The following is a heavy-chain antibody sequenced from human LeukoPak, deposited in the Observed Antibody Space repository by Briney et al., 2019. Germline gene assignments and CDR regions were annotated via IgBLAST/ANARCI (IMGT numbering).Heavy chain of an antibody. V-gene: IGHV3-74*01. CDR2: IKSDETFT. J-gene: IGHJ4*02. CDR3: AKWAGSGGQTSTYFGPFDF. D-gene: IGHD3-3*01. Sequence: GGSLRLSCAASGFTFSGYWMHWVRQAPGKGLVWVAVIKSDETFTTYADSVKGRFTVSRDNSRNTLYLEMNSLRVDDTAVYSCAKWAGSGGQTSTYFGPFDFWGQGTLVTVSS. CDR1: GFTFSGYW.